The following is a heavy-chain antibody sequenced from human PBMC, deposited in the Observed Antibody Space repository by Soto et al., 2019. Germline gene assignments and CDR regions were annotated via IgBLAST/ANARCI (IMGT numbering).Heavy chain of an antibody. V-gene: IGHV3-48*02. J-gene: IGHJ6*02. CDR1: GFTFSSYS. CDR3: ASCIAAAGRYYYYYGMDV. CDR2: ISSSSSTI. D-gene: IGHD6-13*01. Sequence: GESLKISCAASGFTFSSYSMNWVRQAPGKGLEWVSYISSSSSTIYYADSVKGRFTISRDNAKNSLYLQMNSLRDEDTAVYYCASCIAAAGRYYYYYGMDVWGQGTTVTVSS.